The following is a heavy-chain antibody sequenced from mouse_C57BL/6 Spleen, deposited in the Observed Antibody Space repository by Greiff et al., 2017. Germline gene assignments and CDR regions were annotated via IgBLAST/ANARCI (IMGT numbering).Heavy chain of an antibody. J-gene: IGHJ2*01. CDR1: GYTFTSYW. CDR2: IYPGNSDT. D-gene: IGHD1-1*01. Sequence: EVQLVESGTVLARPGASVKMSCKTSGYTFTSYWMHWVKQRPGQGLEWIGAIYPGNSDTSYNQKFKGKAKLTAVPSASTAYMELSSLTNEDSAVYYCTSITTVVATTNYFDYWGQGTTLTVSS. CDR3: TSITTVVATTNYFDY. V-gene: IGHV1-5*01.